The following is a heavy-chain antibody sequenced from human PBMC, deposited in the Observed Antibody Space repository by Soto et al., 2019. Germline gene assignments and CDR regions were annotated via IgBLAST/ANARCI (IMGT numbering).Heavy chain of an antibody. V-gene: IGHV1-2*02. CDR2: INPNSGGT. Sequence: QVQLVQSGAEVKKPGASVKVSCKASGYTFTGYYMHWVRQAPGQGLEWMGWINPNSGGTNYAQKFQGRVTMTRDTFISTAYMGLSRLRSEDTAVYYCARSGSKQQTSLDWDYWGQGTLVTVSS. CDR1: GYTFTGYY. CDR3: ARSGSKQQTSLDWDY. J-gene: IGHJ4*02. D-gene: IGHD2-15*01.